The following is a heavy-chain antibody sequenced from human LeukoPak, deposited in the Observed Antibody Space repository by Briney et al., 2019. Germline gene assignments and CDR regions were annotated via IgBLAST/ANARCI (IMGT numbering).Heavy chain of an antibody. Sequence: PGGSLRLSCAASGFTFSSHWMHWVRQAPGKGLVWVSRINSGGTSTTYADSVKGRFTVSRDNAKNTLYLQMNSLRDEDSAVYFCVSGPYTSCWWGAFEMWGQGTMVSVSS. J-gene: IGHJ3*02. V-gene: IGHV3-74*01. CDR1: GFTFSSHW. D-gene: IGHD2-2*01. CDR2: INSGGTST. CDR3: VSGPYTSCWWGAFEM.